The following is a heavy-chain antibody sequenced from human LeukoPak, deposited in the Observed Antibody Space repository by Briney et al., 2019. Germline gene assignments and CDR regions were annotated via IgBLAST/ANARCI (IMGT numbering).Heavy chain of an antibody. CDR2: IYTSGST. CDR1: GYSISSGYY. D-gene: IGHD4-23*01. CDR3: ARDPPRWDAFDI. Sequence: SETLSLTCTVSGYSISSGYYWSWIRQPAGKGLEWIGRIYTSGSTNYNPSLKSRVTISVDTSKNQFSLKLSSVTAADTAVYYCARDPPRWDAFDIWGQGTMVTVSS. J-gene: IGHJ3*02. V-gene: IGHV4-61*02.